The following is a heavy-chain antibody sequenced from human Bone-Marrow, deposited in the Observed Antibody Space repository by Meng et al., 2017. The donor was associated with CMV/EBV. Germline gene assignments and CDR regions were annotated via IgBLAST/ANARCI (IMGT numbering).Heavy chain of an antibody. CDR2: IYWNDDK. J-gene: IGHJ3*02. D-gene: IGHD3-3*01. V-gene: IGHV2-5*01. CDR3: ALPPPGSYDFWSGYYTGYAFDI. CDR1: GGSISSYYW. Sequence: TLSLTCTVSGGSISSYYWSWIRQPPGKALEWLALIYWNDDKRYSPSLKSRLTITKDTSKNQVVLTMTNMDPVDTATYYWALPPPGSYDFWSGYYTGYAFDIWGQGTMVTVSS.